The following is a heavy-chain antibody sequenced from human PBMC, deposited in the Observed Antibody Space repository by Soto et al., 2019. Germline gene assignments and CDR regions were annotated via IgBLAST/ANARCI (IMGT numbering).Heavy chain of an antibody. D-gene: IGHD5-12*01. CDR2: IYYSGST. Sequence: PSETLSLTCTVSGGSISSYYWSWIRQPPGKGLEWIGYIYYSGSTNYNPSLKSRVTISVDTSKNQFSLKLSSVTAADTAVYYCARGRRWLQGGPSDYWGQGTLVTVSS. CDR1: GGSISSYY. CDR3: ARGRRWLQGGPSDY. J-gene: IGHJ4*02. V-gene: IGHV4-59*01.